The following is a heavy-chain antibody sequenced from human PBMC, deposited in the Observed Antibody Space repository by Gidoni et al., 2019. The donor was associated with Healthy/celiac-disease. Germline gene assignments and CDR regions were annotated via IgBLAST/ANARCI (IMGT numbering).Heavy chain of an antibody. Sequence: EVKLVESGGGLVQPGGSLRLSCAASAFTFSSYEMNWVRQAPGKGLEWVSYISSSGSTIYYADSVKGRFTISRDNAKNSLYLQMNSLRAEDTAVYYCASYGYYYGMDVWGQGTTVTVSS. CDR3: ASYGYYYGMDV. D-gene: IGHD3-16*01. V-gene: IGHV3-48*03. CDR2: ISSSGSTI. J-gene: IGHJ6*02. CDR1: AFTFSSYE.